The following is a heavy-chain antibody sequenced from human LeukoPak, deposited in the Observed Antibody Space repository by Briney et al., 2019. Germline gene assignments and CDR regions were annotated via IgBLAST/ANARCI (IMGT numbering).Heavy chain of an antibody. CDR1: GFTFSSYS. CDR2: ISSSSSTI. D-gene: IGHD6-13*01. J-gene: IGHJ6*03. V-gene: IGHV3-48*01. Sequence: PGGSLRLSCAASGFTFSSYSMNWVRQAPGKGLEWVSSISSSSSTIYYADSVKGRFTISRDNAKNSLYLQMNSLRAEDTAVYYCAREYSSSWYEDYYYYYYMDVWGKGTTVTVSS. CDR3: AREYSSSWYEDYYYYYYMDV.